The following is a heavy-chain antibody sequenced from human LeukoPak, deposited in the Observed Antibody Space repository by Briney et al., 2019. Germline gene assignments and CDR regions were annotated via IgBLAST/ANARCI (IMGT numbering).Heavy chain of an antibody. J-gene: IGHJ6*02. CDR2: INPGDSDT. V-gene: IGHV5-51*01. CDR1: GYRFTSYW. CDR3: ARHPDCTRTSCYVDYYGMDV. Sequence: PGESLKISCKGSGYRFTSYWIGWVRQMPGKGLEWIGIINPGDSDTRYSPSFQGQVTISADKSISTAYLQWSSLKASDTAMYYCARHPDCTRTSCYVDYYGMDVWGQGTTVTVSS. D-gene: IGHD2-2*01.